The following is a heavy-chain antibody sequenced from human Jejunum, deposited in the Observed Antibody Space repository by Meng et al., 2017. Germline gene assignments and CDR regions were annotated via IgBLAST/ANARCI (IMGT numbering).Heavy chain of an antibody. CDR2: IFNSGST. D-gene: IGHD4-17*01. CDR3: ARGAGDRFDF. Sequence: QLQLQESGSGLVKPSQTLSLTCVVSGGSMSSSYYSWSWIRQPPGKGLEWIGYIFNSGSTHFNPSLKSRVTISMDSSKNQFSLNLTSVTAGDTAVYYCARGAGDRFDFWGRGTLVTVSS. V-gene: IGHV4-30-2*01. J-gene: IGHJ4*02. CDR1: GGSMSSSYYS.